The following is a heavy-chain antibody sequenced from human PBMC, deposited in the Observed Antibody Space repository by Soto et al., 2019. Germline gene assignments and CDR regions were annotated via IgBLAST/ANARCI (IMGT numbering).Heavy chain of an antibody. Sequence: GGSLRLSCAASGFTFSSYAMSWVRQAPGKGLEWVSAISGSGGSTYYADSVKGRFTISRDNSKNTLYLQMNSLRAEDTAVYYCAKDRVSTFGGVINYYYGMDVWGQGTTVTVSS. J-gene: IGHJ6*02. V-gene: IGHV3-23*01. CDR3: AKDRVSTFGGVINYYYGMDV. CDR2: ISGSGGST. D-gene: IGHD3-16*02. CDR1: GFTFSSYA.